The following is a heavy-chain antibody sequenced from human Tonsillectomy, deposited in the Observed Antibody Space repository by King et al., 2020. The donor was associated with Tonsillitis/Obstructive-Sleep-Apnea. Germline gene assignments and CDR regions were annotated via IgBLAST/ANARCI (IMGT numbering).Heavy chain of an antibody. CDR2: IKQDGSER. V-gene: IGHV3-7*01. D-gene: IGHD1-26*01. CDR3: AREGGVGEGDV. CDR1: RFTFSSYW. J-gene: IGHJ6*04. Sequence: VQLVESGGGLVQPGGSLRLSCAASRFTFSSYWMSWVRQAPGKGPEWVANIKQDGSERYYVDSVKGRFTISRDNDKNSLYLQMNSQRAEDTAVYYCAREGGVGEGDVWGKGTTVTVSS.